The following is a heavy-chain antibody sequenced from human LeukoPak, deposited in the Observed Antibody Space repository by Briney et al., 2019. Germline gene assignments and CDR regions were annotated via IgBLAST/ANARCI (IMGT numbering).Heavy chain of an antibody. Sequence: GGSLRLSCAASGFTFSGSAMHWVRQASGKGLEWVGRIRSKANSYATAYAASVKGRFTISRDDSENTAYLQMNSLKTEDTAVYYCTRRYFDWLPNDYWGQGTLVTVSS. D-gene: IGHD3-9*01. CDR3: TRRYFDWLPNDY. CDR1: GFTFSGSA. J-gene: IGHJ4*02. V-gene: IGHV3-73*01. CDR2: IRSKANSYAT.